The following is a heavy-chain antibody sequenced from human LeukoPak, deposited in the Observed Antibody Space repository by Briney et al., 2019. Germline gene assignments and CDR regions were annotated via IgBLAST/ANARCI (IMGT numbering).Heavy chain of an antibody. Sequence: SETLSLTCTVSGGSISSSSYYWGWIRQPPGKGLEWIGNIYAGGTAYYNPSLRSRTVMSVDTSNNQLSLWLSSVTAADTAIYYCARHRDAVILDFWGQGALVTVSS. CDR1: GGSISSSSYY. CDR3: ARHRDAVILDF. CDR2: IYAGGTA. D-gene: IGHD5-24*01. V-gene: IGHV4-39*01. J-gene: IGHJ4*02.